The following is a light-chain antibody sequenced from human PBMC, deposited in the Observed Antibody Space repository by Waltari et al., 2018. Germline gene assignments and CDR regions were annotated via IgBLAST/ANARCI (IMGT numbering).Light chain of an antibody. Sequence: QSVLTQSPSASGTPGQRVANSSSGGSPNIGSNTITWYKQVPGTAPKLLISTNNQRPSGVPDRFSGSKSGTSASLAISGLQSEDEADYFCAAWDDSLNGWVFGGGTKLSVL. V-gene: IGLV1-44*01. CDR3: AAWDDSLNGWV. CDR2: TNN. J-gene: IGLJ3*02. CDR1: SPNIGSNT.